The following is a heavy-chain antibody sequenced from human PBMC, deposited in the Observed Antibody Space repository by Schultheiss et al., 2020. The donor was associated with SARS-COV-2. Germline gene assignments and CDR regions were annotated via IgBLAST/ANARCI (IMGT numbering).Heavy chain of an antibody. CDR2: IYYSGST. CDR3: ARDRIHWYFDL. Sequence: SETLSLTCTVSGGSISSYYWSWIRQPAGKGLEWIGYIYYSGSTNYNPSLKSRVTISVDTSKNQFSLKLSSVTAADTAVYYCARDRIHWYFDLWGRGTLVTVSS. J-gene: IGHJ2*01. V-gene: IGHV4-59*12. CDR1: GGSISSYY.